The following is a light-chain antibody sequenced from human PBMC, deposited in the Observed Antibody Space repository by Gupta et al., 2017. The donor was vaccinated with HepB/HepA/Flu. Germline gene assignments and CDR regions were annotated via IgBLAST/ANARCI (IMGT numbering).Light chain of an antibody. CDR2: KAS. CDR3: QQDSSSLRT. CDR1: QSISSW. V-gene: IGKV1-5*03. J-gene: IGKJ4*02. Sequence: DIQMTQSPSTLSASVGDRVTITCRASQSISSWLAWYQQKPGKTPKLLIYKASRVESGVSARFSGSGSGTELTLTISSLQPDDFATYYCQQDSSSLRTFGEGTKVEIK.